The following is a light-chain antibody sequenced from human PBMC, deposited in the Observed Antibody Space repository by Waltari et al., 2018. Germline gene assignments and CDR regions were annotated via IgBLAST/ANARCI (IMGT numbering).Light chain of an antibody. CDR1: RGLNVANHR. J-gene: IGLJ2*01. Sequence: QAVLTQPSSLSASPGAPASLTCTLRRGLNVANHRLYWNQQKPGSPPQYLLRYKSDSDKQQGSGVPSRFSGSKDASANAGILLISGLQSEDEADYYCMIWRSGASEFGGGTKLTVL. V-gene: IGLV5-45*03. CDR2: YKSDSDK. CDR3: MIWRSGASE.